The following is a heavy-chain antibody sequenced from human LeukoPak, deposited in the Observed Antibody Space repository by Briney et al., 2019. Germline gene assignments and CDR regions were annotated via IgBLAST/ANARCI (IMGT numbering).Heavy chain of an antibody. V-gene: IGHV3-7*05. CDR3: ARAPYYWYFDL. J-gene: IGHJ2*01. CDR2: IKQDVSEK. CDR1: GFTSSIYW. Sequence: GGSLRLSCAASGFTSSIYWMSWVRQAPGKGLEWVANIKQDVSEKYYVDSVKGRFTISRDNAKNSRYLQMNSLRAEDTAVYYCARAPYYWYFDLWGRGTLVTVSS.